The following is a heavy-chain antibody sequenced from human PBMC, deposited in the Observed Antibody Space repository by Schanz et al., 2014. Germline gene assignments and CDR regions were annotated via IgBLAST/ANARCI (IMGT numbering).Heavy chain of an antibody. V-gene: IGHV4-34*01. Sequence: VQLQQWGAGRLRPAETLSLTCAVYGGSVSGYFWTWIRQSPRKGLEWIAEINHGGSTNYNPSLKSRVTISVDTSKNQFSLKLRSVTAADTAVYYCARAARRTRVVPLYFDYWGQGTLVTVSS. J-gene: IGHJ4*02. CDR2: INHGGST. D-gene: IGHD2-2*01. CDR3: ARAARRTRVVPLYFDY. CDR1: GGSVSGYF.